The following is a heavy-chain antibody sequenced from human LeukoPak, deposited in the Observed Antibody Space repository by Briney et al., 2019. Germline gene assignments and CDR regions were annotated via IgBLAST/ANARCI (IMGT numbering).Heavy chain of an antibody. D-gene: IGHD6-25*01. J-gene: IGHJ3*02. Sequence: GGSLRLSCVASESSIKTYNMNWVRQAPGKGLEWVSSICGTSNCLYYSDSVKGRFTVSRDNAKNSLYLQMNSLRVEDTAVYYCARDQTPGIGSADAFDIWGQGTMVTVSS. V-gene: IGHV3-21*01. CDR2: ICGTSNCL. CDR3: ARDQTPGIGSADAFDI. CDR1: ESSIKTYN.